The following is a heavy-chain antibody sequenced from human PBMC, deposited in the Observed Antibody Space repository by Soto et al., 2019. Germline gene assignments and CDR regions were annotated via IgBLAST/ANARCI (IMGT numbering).Heavy chain of an antibody. CDR3: ARDLGSSGWYGGFSYYYYGMDV. J-gene: IGHJ6*02. D-gene: IGHD6-19*01. CDR1: GFTFSDYY. CDR2: ISSSSSYT. Sequence: GGSLRLSCAASGFTFSDYYMSWIRQAPGKGLEWVSYISSSSSYTNYADSVKGRFTISRDNAKNSLYLQMNSLRAEETAVYYCARDLGSSGWYGGFSYYYYGMDVWGQGTTVTVSS. V-gene: IGHV3-11*06.